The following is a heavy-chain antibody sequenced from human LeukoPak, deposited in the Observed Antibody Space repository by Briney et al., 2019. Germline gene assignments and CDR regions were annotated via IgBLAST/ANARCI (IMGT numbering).Heavy chain of an antibody. CDR2: IYYSWRT. J-gene: IGHJ5*02. D-gene: IGHD3-10*01. Sequence: SETLSLTCTVSGDSISSYYGSCIRQPPGKGLEWSVDIYYSWRTNYNPSLKSRGTIAVDTSKKQFSLKLSSVNAADTAVYYCARERGSGSYYRVGNCFDPWGQGTMVTVSS. CDR3: ARERGSGSYYRVGNCFDP. CDR1: GDSISSYY. V-gene: IGHV4-59*13.